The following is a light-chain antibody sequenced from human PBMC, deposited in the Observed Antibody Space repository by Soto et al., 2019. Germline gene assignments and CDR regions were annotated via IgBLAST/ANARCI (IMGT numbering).Light chain of an antibody. CDR3: QQFSSYPLT. J-gene: IGKJ4*01. CDR1: QTVRNNY. CDR2: DAS. Sequence: EFVLTQYPGTLSLSPGERATRCCRASQTVRNNYLAWYQQKPGQAPRLLIYDASSRATGIPDRFSGGGSGTDFTLTISRLEPEDFAVYHCQQFSSYPLTFGGGTKVDIK. V-gene: IGKV3-20*01.